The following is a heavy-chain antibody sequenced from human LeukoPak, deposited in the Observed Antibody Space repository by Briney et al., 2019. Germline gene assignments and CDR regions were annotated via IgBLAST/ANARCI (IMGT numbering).Heavy chain of an antibody. V-gene: IGHV1-46*01. D-gene: IGHD3-22*01. J-gene: IGHJ4*02. CDR2: INPSGGST. CDR3: ARVPNSSGYYYIDY. Sequence: ASVKVSCKASGYTFTSYYMHWVRQAPGQGLEWMGIINPSGGSTSYAQKFQGRVTMTRDMSTSTVYMEVRSLRSDDTAIYYCARVPNSSGYYYIDYWGQGTLVTVSS. CDR1: GYTFTSYY.